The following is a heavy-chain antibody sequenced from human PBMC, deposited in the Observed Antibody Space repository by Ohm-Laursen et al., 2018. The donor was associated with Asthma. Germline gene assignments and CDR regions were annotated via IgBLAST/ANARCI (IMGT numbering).Heavy chain of an antibody. D-gene: IGHD3-16*01. CDR2: ISYSGST. J-gene: IGHJ4*02. Sequence: GTLSLTCTVSGDPISDTYTWGWVRQPPGKGLEYIGTISYSGSTYYNPSLKSRVTISVDTSKNQFSLKLSSVTAADTAVYYCARFEWYYDYIWGSYGGYYFDYWGQGTLVTVSS. CDR1: GDPISDTYT. V-gene: IGHV4-39*01. CDR3: ARFEWYYDYIWGSYGGYYFDY.